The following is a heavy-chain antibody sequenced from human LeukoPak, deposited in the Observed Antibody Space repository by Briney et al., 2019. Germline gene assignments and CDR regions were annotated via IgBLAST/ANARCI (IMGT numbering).Heavy chain of an antibody. CDR1: GYTFTNYV. CDR2: TSTYTGNS. D-gene: IGHD4-17*01. J-gene: IGHJ4*02. V-gene: IGHV1-18*01. Sequence: ASVKVSCKASGYTFTNYVLTWVRQAPGQGLEWMGRTSTYTGNSNYAQKFQDRVTMTTDTSTSTAYMELRNLSSDDTAVYSCARTMTTLTTHGELDFWGQGTLVTVSS. CDR3: ARTMTTLTTHGELDF.